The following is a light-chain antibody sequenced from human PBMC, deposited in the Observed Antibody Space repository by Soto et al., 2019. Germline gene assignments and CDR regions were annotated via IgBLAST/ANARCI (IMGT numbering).Light chain of an antibody. J-gene: IGLJ2*01. V-gene: IGLV1-40*01. CDR3: QSYDSSLSVV. CDR1: SSNIGAGYD. Sequence: QSALTQPPSVSGAPGQRVTISCTGSSSNIGAGYDVHWYQHLPGTAPKILIYGNSNRPSGVPDRFSGSKSGTSASLAITGVQAEDEADYYCQSYDSSLSVVFGGGTKLTVL. CDR2: GNS.